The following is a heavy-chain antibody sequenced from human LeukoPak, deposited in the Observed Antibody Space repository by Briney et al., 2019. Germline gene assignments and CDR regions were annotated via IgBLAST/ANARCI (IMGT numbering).Heavy chain of an antibody. CDR3: ARALWFGDIRMDV. D-gene: IGHD3-10*01. CDR2: ISGSGGST. V-gene: IGHV3-23*01. Sequence: GGSLRLSCAASGFTFSSYAMSWVRQAPGKGLEWVSAISGSGGSTYYADSVKGRFTISRDNSKNTLYLQMNSLRAEDTAVYYCARALWFGDIRMDVWGQGTTVTVSS. J-gene: IGHJ6*02. CDR1: GFTFSSYA.